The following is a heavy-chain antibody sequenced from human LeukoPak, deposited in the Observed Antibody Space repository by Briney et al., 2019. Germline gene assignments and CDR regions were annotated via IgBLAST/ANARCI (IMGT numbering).Heavy chain of an antibody. CDR2: IYYSGST. Sequence: GSLRLSCAASGLTFSSYGMHWIRQPPGKGLECIGTIYYSGSTYYNPSLKSRVTISVDTSKNQFSLKLSSVTAADTAVYYCARRDAVAENFDYWGQGTLVTVSS. J-gene: IGHJ4*02. CDR3: ARRDAVAENFDY. V-gene: IGHV4-39*01. CDR1: GLTFSSYG. D-gene: IGHD6-19*01.